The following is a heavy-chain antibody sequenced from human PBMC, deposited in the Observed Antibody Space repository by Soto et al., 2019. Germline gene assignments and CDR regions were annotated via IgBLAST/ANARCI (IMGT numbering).Heavy chain of an antibody. CDR1: GGSICSYF. J-gene: IGHJ4*02. Sequence: PSETLYITRAAFGGSICSYFCTWIRNHPGKGLECIGYIYYSGSTNYIPSLKSRVKISVNTSNTPLSLKLSSVTDADFSLSYCARVLTGFNYYLAFWGQGTLVIVS. D-gene: IGHD3-9*01. CDR3: ARVLTGFNYYLAF. CDR2: IYYSGST. V-gene: IGHV4-59*01.